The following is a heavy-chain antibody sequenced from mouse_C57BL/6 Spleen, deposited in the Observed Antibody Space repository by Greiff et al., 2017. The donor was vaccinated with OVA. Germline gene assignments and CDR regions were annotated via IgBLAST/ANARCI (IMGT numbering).Heavy chain of an antibody. D-gene: IGHD1-1*01. CDR3: ARERITTVVANFDV. Sequence: VQLQQPGAELVRPGSSVKLSCKASGYTFTSYWMDWVKQRPGQGLEWIGNIYPSDSETHYNQKFKDKATLTVDKSSSTAYMQLSSLTSEDSAVYYCARERITTVVANFDVWGTGTTVTVSS. V-gene: IGHV1-61*01. CDR1: GYTFTSYW. CDR2: IYPSDSET. J-gene: IGHJ1*03.